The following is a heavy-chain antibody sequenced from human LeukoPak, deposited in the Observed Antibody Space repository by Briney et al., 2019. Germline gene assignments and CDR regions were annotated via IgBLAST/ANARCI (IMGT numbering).Heavy chain of an antibody. V-gene: IGHV3-7*01. J-gene: IGHJ6*03. Sequence: GRSLRLSCAASGFTFDDYGMSWVCQAPGKGLEWVANINQDGSEKYYVDSVKGRFTISRDNAKNSLYLQVNSLRAEDTAVFSCVRDGRKSRVVDIVRKKETGYYYMDVWGKGTTVTVSS. CDR1: GFTFDDYG. CDR3: VRDGRKSRVVDIVRKKETGYYYMDV. CDR2: INQDGSEK. D-gene: IGHD2-2*03.